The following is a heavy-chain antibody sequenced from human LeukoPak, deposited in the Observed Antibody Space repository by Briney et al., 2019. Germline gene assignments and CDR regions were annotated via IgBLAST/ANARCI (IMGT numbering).Heavy chain of an antibody. J-gene: IGHJ4*02. V-gene: IGHV4-34*01. CDR2: INDSGST. CDR3: ARRLSNSWYL. Sequence: PSETLSLTCAVYGGSFSAYYWCWSRQPPGRGLEWIGDINDSGSTNYNPSLKSRVTISVDTSKKQFSLKLSSVTAADTAVYYCARRLSNSWYLWGQGILVTVSS. CDR1: GGSFSAYY. D-gene: IGHD6-13*01.